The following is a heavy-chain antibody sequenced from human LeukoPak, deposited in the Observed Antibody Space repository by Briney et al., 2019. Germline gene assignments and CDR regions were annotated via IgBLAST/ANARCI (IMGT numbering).Heavy chain of an antibody. V-gene: IGHV5-51*01. CDR3: ARQSRSRYSGYRWFDP. D-gene: IGHD5-12*01. J-gene: IGHJ5*02. CDR2: IYPRDSDT. CDR1: GYSFTSYW. Sequence: GESLKISCKASGYSFTSYWIGWVRQMPGKALEWIGLIYPRDSDTSYSPSFQGQVTISADKSISTAYLQWSSLKASDTAMYYCARQSRSRYSGYRWFDPWGQGTLVTVSS.